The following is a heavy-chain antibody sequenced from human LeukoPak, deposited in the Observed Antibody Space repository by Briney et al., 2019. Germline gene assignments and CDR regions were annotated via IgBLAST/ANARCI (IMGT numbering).Heavy chain of an antibody. CDR3: ARDLTASYHYGMDV. CDR2: ISSSSSYI. Sequence: GGSLRLSCAASGFTFSSYSMNWVRQAPGKGLEWASSISSSSSYIYYADSVKGRFTISRDNAKNSLYLQMNSLRAEDTAVYYCARDLTASYHYGMDVWGQGTTVTVSS. CDR1: GFTFSSYS. D-gene: IGHD3-16*02. J-gene: IGHJ6*02. V-gene: IGHV3-21*01.